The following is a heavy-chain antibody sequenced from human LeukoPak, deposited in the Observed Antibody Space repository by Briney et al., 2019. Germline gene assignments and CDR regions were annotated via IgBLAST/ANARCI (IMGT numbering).Heavy chain of an antibody. D-gene: IGHD2-15*01. Sequence: PGGSLRLSCAASGFTFSSYDMHWVRQATGKGLEWVSAIGTAGDTYYPGSVKGRFTISRENAKNSLYLQMNSLRAGDTAVYYCASGVLVVVVVAATIGYWGQGTLVTVSS. CDR1: GFTFSSYD. CDR3: ASGVLVVVVVAATIGY. V-gene: IGHV3-13*01. J-gene: IGHJ4*02. CDR2: IGTAGDT.